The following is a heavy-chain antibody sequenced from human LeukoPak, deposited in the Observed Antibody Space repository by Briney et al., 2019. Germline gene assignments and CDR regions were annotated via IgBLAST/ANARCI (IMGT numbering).Heavy chain of an antibody. CDR3: ARFNGYCSSTSCYTDYYYGMDV. J-gene: IGHJ6*02. D-gene: IGHD2-2*02. CDR2: MNPNSGNT. V-gene: IGHV1-8*01. Sequence: ASVKVSCKASGYTFTSYDINWVRQATGQGLEWMGWMNPNSGNTGYAQKFQGRVTMTRNTSISTAYMELSSLRSEDTAVYYCARFNGYCSSTSCYTDYYYGMDVWGQGTTVTVSS. CDR1: GYTFTSYD.